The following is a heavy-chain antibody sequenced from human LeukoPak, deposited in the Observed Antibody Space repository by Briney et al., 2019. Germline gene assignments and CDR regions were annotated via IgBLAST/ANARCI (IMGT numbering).Heavy chain of an antibody. CDR2: ISSNGGST. V-gene: IGHV3-64*01. Sequence: GGSLRLSCAASGLTFSSYAMHWVRQAPGKGLEYVSAISSNGGSTYYANSVKGRFTISRDNSKNTLYLQMGSLRAEDMAVYYCARDLDFGVVMDYWGQGTLVTVSS. D-gene: IGHD3-3*01. CDR1: GLTFSSYA. J-gene: IGHJ4*02. CDR3: ARDLDFGVVMDY.